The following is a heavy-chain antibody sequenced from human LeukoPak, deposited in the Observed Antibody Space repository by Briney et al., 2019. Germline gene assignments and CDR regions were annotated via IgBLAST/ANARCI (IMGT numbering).Heavy chain of an antibody. CDR3: AREAGDNYYYYYTDV. CDR1: GGTFSSYA. J-gene: IGHJ6*03. CDR2: IIPIFGTA. V-gene: IGHV1-69*01. D-gene: IGHD2-21*01. Sequence: ASVKVSCKASGGTFSSYAISWVRQAPGQGLEWMGGIIPIFGTANYAQKFQGRVTITADESTSTAYMELSSLRSEDTAVYYCAREAGDNYYYYYTDVWGKGTTVTVSS.